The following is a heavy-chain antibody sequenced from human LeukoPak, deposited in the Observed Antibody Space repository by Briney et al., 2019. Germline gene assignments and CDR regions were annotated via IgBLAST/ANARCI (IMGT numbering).Heavy chain of an antibody. V-gene: IGHV4-4*02. CDR2: IYHSGST. D-gene: IGHD6-19*01. CDR3: AREQWLDY. CDR1: GGSISSSNW. Sequence: PSETLSLTCGVSGGSISSSNWWSWVRQPPGKGLEWIGEIYHSGSTNYNPSLKSRVTISVDTSKNQFSLKLSSVTAADTAVYYCAREQWLDYWGQGTLVTVSS. J-gene: IGHJ4*02.